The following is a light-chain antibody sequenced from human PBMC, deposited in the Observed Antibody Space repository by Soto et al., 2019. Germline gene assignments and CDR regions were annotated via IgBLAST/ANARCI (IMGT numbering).Light chain of an antibody. Sequence: QSALTQPASVSGSPGQSITISCTGTSSDVGGYNFVSWYQQHPGKAPKFIIYDVRNRPSGVSNRFSGSRSGNTASLTISGLQAEDEADYYCSSYTGSSTVLFGGGTKLTVL. J-gene: IGLJ2*01. CDR2: DVR. CDR3: SSYTGSSTVL. CDR1: SSDVGGYNF. V-gene: IGLV2-14*03.